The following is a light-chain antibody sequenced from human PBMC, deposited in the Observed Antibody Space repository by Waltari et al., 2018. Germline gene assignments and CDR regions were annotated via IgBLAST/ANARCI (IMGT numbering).Light chain of an antibody. V-gene: IGLV2-11*01. CDR3: CSYAGTYTLV. CDR1: GSDVGGYNY. Sequence: QSALTQPRSVSGSPGQSVTISCTGTGSDVGGYNYVSWYQQHPGKAPKLLIYDVSKRPAGGPDRFSVSKSGNTASLTISGLQAEDEADYYCCSYAGTYTLVFGGGTKLTVL. CDR2: DVS. J-gene: IGLJ2*01.